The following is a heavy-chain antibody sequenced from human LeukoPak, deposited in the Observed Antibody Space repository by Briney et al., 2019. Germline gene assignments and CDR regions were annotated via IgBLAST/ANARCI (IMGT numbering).Heavy chain of an antibody. J-gene: IGHJ2*01. D-gene: IGHD5-12*01. V-gene: IGHV3-9*01. CDR1: GFTFDDYA. CDR2: ISWNSGSI. CDR3: AKSSGYDFPGYFDL. Sequence: GGSLRLSCAASGFTFDDYAMHWVRHAPGKGLEWVSGISWNSGSIVYADSVKGRFTISRDNAKNSLYLQVNSLRAEDTALYYCAKSSGYDFPGYFDLWGRGTLVTVSS.